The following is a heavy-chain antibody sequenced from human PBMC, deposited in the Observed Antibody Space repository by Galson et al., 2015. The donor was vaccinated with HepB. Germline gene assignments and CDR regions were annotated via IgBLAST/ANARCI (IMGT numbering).Heavy chain of an antibody. CDR3: ARGGIGAADLDY. CDR1: GYTFTTYG. V-gene: IGHV1-18*01. D-gene: IGHD6-13*01. Sequence: SVKVSCKASGYTFTTYGITWVRQAPGQGLEWMGWISTYNGNTNYAQRLQGRVTMTTDTSTRTVYMELRSLRSDDTAVYYCARGGIGAADLDYWGQGTLVTVSS. J-gene: IGHJ4*02. CDR2: ISTYNGNT.